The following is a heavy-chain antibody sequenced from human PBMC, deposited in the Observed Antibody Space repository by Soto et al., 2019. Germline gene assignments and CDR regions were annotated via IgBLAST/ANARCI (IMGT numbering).Heavy chain of an antibody. CDR2: IIPVLGVT. Sequence: QVQLVQSGAEMKRPGSSVKVSCQASGSTFSSYTVSWVRQAPGQGLEWMGRIIPVLGVTNYAQKFKGRVTITAHKSKTTAYMELSSLRSGDTAVYYCARRRYCGADCYSKYYYGMDVWGQGTTVTVSS. CDR3: ARRRYCGADCYSKYYYGMDV. CDR1: GSTFSSYT. J-gene: IGHJ6*02. V-gene: IGHV1-69*02. D-gene: IGHD2-21*02.